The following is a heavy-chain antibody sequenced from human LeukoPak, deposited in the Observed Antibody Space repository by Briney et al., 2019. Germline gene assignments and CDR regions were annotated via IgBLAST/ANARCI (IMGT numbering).Heavy chain of an antibody. V-gene: IGHV4-34*01. D-gene: IGHD5-12*01. Sequence: SETLSHTCAVYGGSFSGYYWSWIRQAPGKGLEWIGEINHRGSTNYNPSLKSRVTVSVDTSKNQFSLKLSSVTAADTAVYYCARVGVATISSYFDYWGQGTLVTVSS. CDR2: INHRGST. J-gene: IGHJ4*02. CDR3: ARVGVATISSYFDY. CDR1: GGSFSGYY.